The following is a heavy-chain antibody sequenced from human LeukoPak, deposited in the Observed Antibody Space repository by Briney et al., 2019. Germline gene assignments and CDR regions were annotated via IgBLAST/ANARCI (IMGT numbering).Heavy chain of an antibody. CDR2: IYYSGST. CDR3: ARVVAGTYYYGMDV. Sequence: SETLSLTCTVSGGSISSYYWSWIRQPPGKGLEWIGYIYYSGSTNYNPSLKSRVTISVDTSKDQFSLKLSSVTAADTAVYYCARVVAGTYYYGMDVWGQGTTVTVSS. CDR1: GGSISSYY. D-gene: IGHD6-19*01. V-gene: IGHV4-59*01. J-gene: IGHJ6*02.